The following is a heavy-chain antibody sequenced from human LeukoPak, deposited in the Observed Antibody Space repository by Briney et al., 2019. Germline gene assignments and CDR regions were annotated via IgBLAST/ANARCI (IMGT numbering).Heavy chain of an antibody. V-gene: IGHV3-21*01. CDR2: ISSSSSYI. Sequence: GGPLRLSCEASGFPFSIYTMNWLRQAPGRALEWASSISSSSSYISYADSVMGRFTISRDNAKNSLYLQMNSLSAEDTAVYYCASSPGKYYSDSRGYLWGQGTTVTVSS. J-gene: IGHJ6*02. CDR3: ASSPGKYYSDSRGYL. D-gene: IGHD3-22*01. CDR1: GFPFSIYT.